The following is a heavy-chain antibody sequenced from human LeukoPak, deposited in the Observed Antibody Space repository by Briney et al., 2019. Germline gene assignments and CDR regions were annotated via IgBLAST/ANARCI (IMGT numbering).Heavy chain of an antibody. Sequence: SETLSLTXTVSGGSISSSNYYWGWIRQPPGKGLEWIGSIYYSGSTNYNPSLKSRVTISVDTSKNQFSLKLSSVTAADTAVYYCARGRTWSGYYYYYYYMDVWGKGTTVTVSS. V-gene: IGHV4-39*07. CDR2: IYYSGST. CDR3: ARGRTWSGYYYYYYYMDV. D-gene: IGHD3-3*01. J-gene: IGHJ6*03. CDR1: GGSISSSNYY.